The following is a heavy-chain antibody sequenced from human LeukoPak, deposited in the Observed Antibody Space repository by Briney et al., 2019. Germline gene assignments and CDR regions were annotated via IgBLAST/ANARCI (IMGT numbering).Heavy chain of an antibody. CDR1: GGPFSGYY. Sequence: SETLSLTCAIYGGPFSGYYWTWIRQSPGKDLEWIGEINGSGNSNYNPSLKSRVFISLDTSKNQFSLKLTPVTAADTAVYYCARGSRMRQVGPRWLDPWGRGTLVTVSS. CDR3: ARGSRMRQVGPRWLDP. CDR2: INGSGNS. J-gene: IGHJ5*02. V-gene: IGHV4-34*01. D-gene: IGHD1-26*01.